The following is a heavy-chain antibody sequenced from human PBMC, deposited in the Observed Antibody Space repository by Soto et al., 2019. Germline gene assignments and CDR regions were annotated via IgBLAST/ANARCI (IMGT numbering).Heavy chain of an antibody. J-gene: IGHJ4*02. CDR1: GFTLSGYA. V-gene: IGHV3-48*01. Sequence: GGSLRLSCAASGFTLSGYAMDWVRQAPGKGLECVSDISSNSSTTYYADSVKGRFTISRDNAKNSLYLQMNSLRAEDTAVYYCARQTSYVKWGQGTLVTVSS. CDR2: ISSNSSTT. D-gene: IGHD3-16*01. CDR3: ARQTSYVK.